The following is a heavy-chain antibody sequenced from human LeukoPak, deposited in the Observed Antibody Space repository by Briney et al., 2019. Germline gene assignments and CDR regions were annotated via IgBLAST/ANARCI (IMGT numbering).Heavy chain of an antibody. CDR2: INSDGSST. V-gene: IGHV3-74*01. CDR3: ARHGTGDASWNNCFDP. J-gene: IGHJ5*02. D-gene: IGHD7-27*01. Sequence: GGSLRLSCAASGFTFSSYWMNWVRHAPGKGLVWVSRINSDGSSTSYADSVKGRSTISRDNAKNTLYLQMNSLRAEDTAVYYCARHGTGDASWNNCFDPWGQGTLVTVSS. CDR1: GFTFSSYW.